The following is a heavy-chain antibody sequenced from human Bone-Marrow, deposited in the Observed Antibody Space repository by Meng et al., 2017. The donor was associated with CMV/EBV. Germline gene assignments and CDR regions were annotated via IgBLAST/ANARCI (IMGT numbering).Heavy chain of an antibody. CDR1: GFTFSSYA. CDR3: ARDQVLTGYYDFWSGYYSAQYGMDV. CDR2: ISSSGSTI. J-gene: IGHJ6*02. Sequence: GESLKISCAASGFTFSSYAMNWVRQAPGKGLEWVSYISSSGSTIYYADSVKGRFTISRDNAKNSLYLQMNSLRAEDTAVYYCARDQVLTGYYDFWSGYYSAQYGMDVWGQGTTVTVSS. V-gene: IGHV3-48*03. D-gene: IGHD3-3*01.